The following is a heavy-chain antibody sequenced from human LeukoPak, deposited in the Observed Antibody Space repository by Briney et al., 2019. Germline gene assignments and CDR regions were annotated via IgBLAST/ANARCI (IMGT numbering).Heavy chain of an antibody. Sequence: GRCLRLCCAGSVFTFSSYGIQWVRQATGRGVGWEEVISWYGSHRTYADCVKGGFTISRDNSKYTLYLQMNSLRAEDTAVEYCAKDSRAGVFFDYWGQGTLVTVSS. J-gene: IGHJ4*02. CDR1: VFTFSSYG. CDR3: AKDSRAGVFFDY. V-gene: IGHV3-30*18. CDR2: ISWYGSHR. D-gene: IGHD2-8*01.